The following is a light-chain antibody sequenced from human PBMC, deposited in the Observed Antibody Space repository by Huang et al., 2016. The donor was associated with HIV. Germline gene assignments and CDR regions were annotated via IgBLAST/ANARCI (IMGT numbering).Light chain of an antibody. CDR3: QQSYSNPVYT. Sequence: DIQMTQSPSSLSASVGDRVTITCRASQNIRTLLNWYQQKPGKAPELLIYAGSSLQSGVPSRFGGSGSGTDFTLTISSLRPEDFATYYCQQSYSNPVYTFGQGTKLEIK. J-gene: IGKJ2*01. CDR1: QNIRTL. V-gene: IGKV1-39*01. CDR2: AGS.